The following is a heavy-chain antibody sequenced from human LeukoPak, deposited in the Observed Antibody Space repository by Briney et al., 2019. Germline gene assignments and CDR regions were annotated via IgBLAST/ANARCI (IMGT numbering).Heavy chain of an antibody. CDR1: GESMIGHY. CDR3: ARRTPKLYYYYMDV. Sequence: PSETLSLTCAVYGESMIGHYWTWIRQHPGKGLEWIGYIYYSGSTYYNPSLKSRVTISVDTSKNQFSLKLSSVTAADTAVYYCARRTPKLYYYYMDVWGKGTTVTVSS. D-gene: IGHD1/OR15-1a*01. J-gene: IGHJ6*03. CDR2: IYYSGST. V-gene: IGHV4-31*11.